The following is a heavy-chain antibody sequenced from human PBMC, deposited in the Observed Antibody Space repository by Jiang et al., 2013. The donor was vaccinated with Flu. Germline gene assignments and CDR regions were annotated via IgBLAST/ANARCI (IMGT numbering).Heavy chain of an antibody. V-gene: IGHV4-39*01. CDR3: ARLGGDYDFWSDYYRYGMDV. J-gene: IGHJ6*02. CDR2: IYYSGST. Sequence: GPGLVKPSETLSLTCTVSGGSISGSSYYWGWIRQPPGKGLEWIGSIYYSGSTYYNPSLKSRVTISVDTSKNQFSLKLSSATAADTAVYYCARLGGDYDFWSDYYRYGMDVWGQGTTVTVSS. CDR1: GGSISGSSYY. D-gene: IGHD3-3*01.